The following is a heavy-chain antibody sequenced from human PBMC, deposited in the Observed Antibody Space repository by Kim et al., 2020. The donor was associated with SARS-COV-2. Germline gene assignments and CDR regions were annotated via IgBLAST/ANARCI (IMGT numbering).Heavy chain of an antibody. CDR2: ISYDGSNK. Sequence: GGSLRLSCAASGFTFSSYAMHWVRQAPGKGLEWVAVISYDGSNKYYADSVKGRFTISRDNSKNTLYLQMNSLRAEDTAVYYCARGSGSYYNGPRDYWGQG. CDR1: GFTFSSYA. V-gene: IGHV3-30*04. CDR3: ARGSGSYYNGPRDY. D-gene: IGHD3-10*01. J-gene: IGHJ4*02.